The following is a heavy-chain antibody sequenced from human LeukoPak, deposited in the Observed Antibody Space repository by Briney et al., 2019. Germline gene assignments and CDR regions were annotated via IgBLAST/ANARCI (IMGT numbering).Heavy chain of an antibody. Sequence: NPSETLSLTCTVSGGSISSYYWSWIRQPPGKGLEWIGYIYYSGSTNYNPSLKCRVTISVDTSKNQFSLKLSSVTAADTAVYYCARVKVGEFDYWGQGTLVTVSS. V-gene: IGHV4-59*01. CDR3: ARVKVGEFDY. D-gene: IGHD4-17*01. CDR2: IYYSGST. CDR1: GGSISSYY. J-gene: IGHJ4*02.